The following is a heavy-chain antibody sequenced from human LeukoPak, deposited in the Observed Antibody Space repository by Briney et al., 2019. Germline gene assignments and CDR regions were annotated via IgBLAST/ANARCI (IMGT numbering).Heavy chain of an antibody. V-gene: IGHV3-23*01. CDR3: AKPPGFMGVGDH. D-gene: IGHD3-16*01. J-gene: IGHJ4*01. CDR1: GFTYSNKV. CDR2: VSASGEGT. Sequence: PGGSLRLSCEASGFTYSNKVMTWVRQAPGKGLEWVTIVSASGEGTQCGDAVTGRFTTSRKHSNYKLYLQKNSPRAEDAAVYFRAKPPGFMGVGDHWGQGTLVTVSS.